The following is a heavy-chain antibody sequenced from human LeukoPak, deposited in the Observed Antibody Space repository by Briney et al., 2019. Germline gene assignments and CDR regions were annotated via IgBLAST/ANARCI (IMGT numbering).Heavy chain of an antibody. D-gene: IGHD2-21*02. V-gene: IGHV3-21*01. Sequence: KPGGSLRLSCAASGFTFSSYSMNWVRQAPGKGLEWVSSISSSSYIYYADSVKGRFTISRDNAKNSLYLQMNSLRAEDTAVYYRVPLAYCGGDCYSIDYWGQGTLVTVSS. J-gene: IGHJ4*02. CDR2: ISSSSYI. CDR3: VPLAYCGGDCYSIDY. CDR1: GFTFSSYS.